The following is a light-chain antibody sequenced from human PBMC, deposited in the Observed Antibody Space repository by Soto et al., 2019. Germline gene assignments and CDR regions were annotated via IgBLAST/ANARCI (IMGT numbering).Light chain of an antibody. J-gene: IGLJ2*01. CDR3: SSFAGNNNLV. V-gene: IGLV2-8*01. CDR1: SSDVGGYNY. CDR2: EVS. Sequence: QSALTQPPSASGSPGQSVTISCTGTSSDVGGYNYVSWYQQHPGKAPKLMISEVSKRPSGVPDRFSGSKSGNTASLTVSGVQAEDEADYCCSSFAGNNNLVFGGGTKVTVL.